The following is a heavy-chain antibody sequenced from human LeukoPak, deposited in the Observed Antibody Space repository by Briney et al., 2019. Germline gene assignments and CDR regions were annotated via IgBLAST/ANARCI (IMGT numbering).Heavy chain of an antibody. Sequence: ASVSVSCKASGYTFTGYYMHWVRQAPGQGLEWVGWINPNSGATNYAQKFQGRVTMTRDTSISTAYMELSRLRSDDTAVYYCAREVVASGFDYWGQGTLVTVSS. V-gene: IGHV1-2*02. CDR3: AREVVASGFDY. CDR2: INPNSGAT. D-gene: IGHD2-15*01. CDR1: GYTFTGYY. J-gene: IGHJ4*02.